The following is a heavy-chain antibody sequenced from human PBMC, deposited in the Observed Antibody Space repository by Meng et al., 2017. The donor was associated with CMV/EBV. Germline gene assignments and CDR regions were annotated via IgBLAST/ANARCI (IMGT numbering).Heavy chain of an antibody. Sequence: GSLRLSCAASGFTFSSYWMSWVRQAPGKGLEWVANIKQDGSEKYYVDSVKGRFTISRDNAKNSLYLQMNSLRAEDTAVYYCARDPEQWLDDFDYWGQGTLVTVSS. CDR1: GFTFSSYW. J-gene: IGHJ4*02. D-gene: IGHD6-19*01. V-gene: IGHV3-7*01. CDR3: ARDPEQWLDDFDY. CDR2: IKQDGSEK.